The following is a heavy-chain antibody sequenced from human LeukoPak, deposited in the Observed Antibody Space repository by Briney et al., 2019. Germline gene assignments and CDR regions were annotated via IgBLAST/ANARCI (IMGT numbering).Heavy chain of an antibody. CDR2: ISSSGSTI. J-gene: IGHJ6*02. CDR3: ARDFKCSGGSCYFDYYGMDV. Sequence: GGSLRLSCAASGFTFSDYYMSWIRQAPGKGLEWVSYISSSGSTIYYADSVKGRFTISRDNAKNSLYLQMNSLRAEDTAVYYCARDFKCSGGSCYFDYYGMDVWGQGTTVTVSS. V-gene: IGHV3-11*04. CDR1: GFTFSDYY. D-gene: IGHD2-15*01.